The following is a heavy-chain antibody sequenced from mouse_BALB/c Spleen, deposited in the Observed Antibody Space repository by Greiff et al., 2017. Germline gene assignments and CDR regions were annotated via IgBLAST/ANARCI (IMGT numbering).Heavy chain of an antibody. CDR1: GFTFSSYA. D-gene: IGHD2-4*01. CDR2: ISSGGSYT. CDR3: ARGDYDEAWFAY. Sequence: EVQLVESGGGLVKPGGSLKLSCAASGFTFSSYAMSWVRQTPEKRLEWVATISSGGSYTYYPDSVKGRFTISRDNAKNTLYLQMSSLRSEDTAMYYCARGDYDEAWFAYWGQGTLVTVSA. V-gene: IGHV5-9-3*01. J-gene: IGHJ3*01.